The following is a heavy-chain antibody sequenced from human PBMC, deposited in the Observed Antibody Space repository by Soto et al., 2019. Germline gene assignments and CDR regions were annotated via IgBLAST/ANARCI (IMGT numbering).Heavy chain of an antibody. CDR1: GFTFSSHG. CDR3: AKAFVDYCVYVHFPSYCMHV. CDR2: ISYDGTYK. J-gene: IGHJ6*02. Sequence: QPGGYLRLSCEASGFTFSSHGMHWVRQTPGKGLEWVSVISYDGTYKYYPDSMKGRFTISRDNSRNTLYLQMNSLRGEDTAVYYCAKAFVDYCVYVHFPSYCMHVRGQRTSVTVSS. V-gene: IGHV3-30*18. D-gene: IGHD4-17*01.